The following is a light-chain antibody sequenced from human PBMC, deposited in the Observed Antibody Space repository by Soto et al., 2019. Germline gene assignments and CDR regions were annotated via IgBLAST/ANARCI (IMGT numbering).Light chain of an antibody. Sequence: EIVLTQSPATLSLSPGERATLSCRASQSVSSYLACYQQIPGQAARFLIYDASNRATSIPARFSGSGSGTDFTLTINSPDPEDFAVYYCHHRSNWPPIFTFGPATKVDIK. CDR2: DAS. J-gene: IGKJ3*01. CDR3: HHRSNWPPIFT. V-gene: IGKV3-11*01. CDR1: QSVSSY.